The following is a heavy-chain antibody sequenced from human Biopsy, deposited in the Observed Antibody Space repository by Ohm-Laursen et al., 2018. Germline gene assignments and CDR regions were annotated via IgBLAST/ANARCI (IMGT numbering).Heavy chain of an antibody. CDR1: GGTFSNYG. D-gene: IGHD3-9*01. CDR2: NIPILGTG. Sequence: SSVKVSCKAPGGTFSNYGVNWVRQAPGQGLEWLGGNIPILGTGNYAQKFQDRVTVAAVTSTSTATMEIRSLRSDDTAVYYCATKLTGYFHHWGQRTLVIVSS. CDR3: ATKLTGYFHH. V-gene: IGHV1-69*06. J-gene: IGHJ1*01.